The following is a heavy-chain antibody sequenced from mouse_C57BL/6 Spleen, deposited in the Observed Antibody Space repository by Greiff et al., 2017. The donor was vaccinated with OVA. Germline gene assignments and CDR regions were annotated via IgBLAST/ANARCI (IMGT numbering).Heavy chain of an antibody. CDR3: ARVGRVYYFDY. Sequence: VQLQQSGPELVKPGASVKISCKASGYSFTSYYIHWVKQRPGQGLEWIGWIYPGSGNTKYNEKFKGKATLTADTSSSTAYMQLSSLTSEDSAVYYCARVGRVYYFDYWGQGTTLTVSS. J-gene: IGHJ2*01. CDR1: GYSFTSYY. CDR2: IYPGSGNT. D-gene: IGHD4-1*01. V-gene: IGHV1-66*01.